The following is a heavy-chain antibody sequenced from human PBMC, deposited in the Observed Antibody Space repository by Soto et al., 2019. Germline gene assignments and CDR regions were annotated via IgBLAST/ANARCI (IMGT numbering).Heavy chain of an antibody. CDR1: GGSISSGDYY. J-gene: IGHJ4*02. Sequence: SETLSLTCTVSGGSISSGDYYWSWIRQPPGKGLGWIGSIYYSGSTYYNPSLKSRVTISVDTSKNQFSLKLSSVTAADTAVYYFAQRSEYYDSCWYYHYWGPGNLVTVSS. CDR2: IYYSGST. D-gene: IGHD3-22*01. V-gene: IGHV4-30-4*01. CDR3: AQRSEYYDSCWYYHY.